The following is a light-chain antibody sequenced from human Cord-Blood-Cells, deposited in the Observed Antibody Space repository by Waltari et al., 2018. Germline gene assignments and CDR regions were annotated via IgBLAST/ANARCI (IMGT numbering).Light chain of an antibody. Sequence: SYELTQPHSVSVSPGQTARITCPGDALPKQYAYWYQQKPGQAPVLVIYKDSERPSGIPERFSGSSSGTTVTLTISGVQAEDEADYYCQSADSSGTYPVFGGGTKLTVL. V-gene: IGLV3-25*03. CDR3: QSADSSGTYPV. CDR2: KDS. CDR1: ALPKQY. J-gene: IGLJ3*02.